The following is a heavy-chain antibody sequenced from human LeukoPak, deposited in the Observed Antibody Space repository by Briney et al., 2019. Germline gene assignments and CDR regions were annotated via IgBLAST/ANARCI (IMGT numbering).Heavy chain of an antibody. J-gene: IGHJ4*02. Sequence: GGSLRLSCAASGFTFSSYSLNWVRQAPGKGLEWVSSISGSSSYIYYADSVKGRFSISRDNAKNSLYLQMNSLRAEDTAVYYCARDLLGWELHYFDYWGQGTLVTVSS. CDR3: ARDLLGWELHYFDY. D-gene: IGHD1-26*01. CDR2: ISGSSSYI. CDR1: GFTFSSYS. V-gene: IGHV3-21*01.